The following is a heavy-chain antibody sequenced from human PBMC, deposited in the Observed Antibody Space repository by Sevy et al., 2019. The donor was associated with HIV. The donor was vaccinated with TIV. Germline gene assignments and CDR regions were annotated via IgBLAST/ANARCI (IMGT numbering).Heavy chain of an antibody. CDR1: GFTFSSYG. Sequence: GGSLRLSCAASGFTFSSYGMHWVRQAPGKGLEWVAVIWYDGSNKYYADSVKGRFTISRDNSKNTLYLQMNSLRAEDTAVYYCARPRRDYYDSSCYLGFDIWGQGTMVTVSS. CDR2: IWYDGSNK. J-gene: IGHJ3*02. CDR3: ARPRRDYYDSSCYLGFDI. D-gene: IGHD3-22*01. V-gene: IGHV3-33*01.